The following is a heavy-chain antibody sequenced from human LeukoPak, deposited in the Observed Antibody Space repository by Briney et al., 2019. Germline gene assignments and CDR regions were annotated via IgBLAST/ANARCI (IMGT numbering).Heavy chain of an antibody. Sequence: GASVKVSCKASGGTFSSYAISWVRQAPGQGLEWMGRIIPILGIANYAQKFQGRVTITADKSTSTAYMELSSLRSEDTAVYYCARHVGGKVPAARGWFDPWGQGTLVTVSS. CDR3: ARHVGGKVPAARGWFDP. CDR1: GGTFSSYA. D-gene: IGHD2-2*01. J-gene: IGHJ5*02. CDR2: IIPILGIA. V-gene: IGHV1-69*04.